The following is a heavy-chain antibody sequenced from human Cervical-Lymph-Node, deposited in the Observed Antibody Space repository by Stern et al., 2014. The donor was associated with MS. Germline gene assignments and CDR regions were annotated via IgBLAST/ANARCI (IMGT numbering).Heavy chain of an antibody. CDR1: GYTFANID. Sequence: VQLVESGAEVKKPGASVTVSCKTSGYTFANIDLHWVRQVAGQGLEWMGCMNPKKGNTGYAPKFDGRVTMTRDTSISTAYMELSNLRSEDTAVYYCARRDCSGDSCFRGVSYWGQGTLVTVSS. V-gene: IGHV1-8*01. J-gene: IGHJ4*02. D-gene: IGHD2-15*01. CDR3: ARRDCSGDSCFRGVSY. CDR2: MNPKKGNT.